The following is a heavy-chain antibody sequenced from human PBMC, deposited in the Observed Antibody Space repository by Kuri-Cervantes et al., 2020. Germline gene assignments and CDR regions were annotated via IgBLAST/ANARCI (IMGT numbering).Heavy chain of an antibody. V-gene: IGHV4-38-2*02. CDR1: GYSISTGYY. CDR2: IIRSGST. CDR3: ARELFGYSSIWYGGRGWFDP. J-gene: IGHJ5*02. D-gene: IGHD6-13*01. Sequence: GSMRPSCDVSGYSISTGYYWAWIRQSQGEGLGWIGNIIRSGSTNYSPSLQGRVTISVDTSANRFYLRLSSVTAADTAVYYCARELFGYSSIWYGGRGWFDPWGQGTLVTVSS.